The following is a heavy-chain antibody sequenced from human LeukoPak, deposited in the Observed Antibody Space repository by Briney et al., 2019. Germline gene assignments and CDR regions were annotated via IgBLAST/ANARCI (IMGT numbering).Heavy chain of an antibody. CDR2: IYYSGST. J-gene: IGHJ6*03. V-gene: IGHV4-59*01. CDR1: GGSISSYY. CDR3: ARVGFRFLGAMVRGKRYYYYMDV. D-gene: IGHD3-10*01. Sequence: PSETLSLTCTVSGGSISSYYWSWIRQPPGKGLEWIGYIYYSGSTNYNPSLKGRVTISVDTSKNQFSLKLSSVTAADTAVYYCARVGFRFLGAMVRGKRYYYYMDVWGKGTTVTVSS.